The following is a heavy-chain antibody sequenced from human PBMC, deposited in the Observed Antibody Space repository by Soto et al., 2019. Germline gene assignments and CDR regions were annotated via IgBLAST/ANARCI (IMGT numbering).Heavy chain of an antibody. V-gene: IGHV3-23*01. D-gene: IGHD6-19*01. CDR3: AKTRPSIAVAGTGYFDY. CDR2: ISGSGGST. CDR1: GFTFSSYA. Sequence: EVQLLESGGGLVQPGGSLRLSCAASGFTFSSYAMSRVRQAPGKGLEWVSAISGSGGSTYYADSVKGRFTISRDNSKNTLYLQMNSLRAEDTAVYYCAKTRPSIAVAGTGYFDYWGQGTLVTVSS. J-gene: IGHJ4*02.